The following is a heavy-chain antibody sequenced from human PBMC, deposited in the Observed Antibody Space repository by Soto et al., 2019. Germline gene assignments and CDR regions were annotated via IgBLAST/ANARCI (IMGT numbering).Heavy chain of an antibody. J-gene: IGHJ6*03. CDR1: GYTFTSYD. V-gene: IGHV1-8*01. CDR3: ARSGYSSSWYGYYYYYMDV. CDR2: MNPNSGNT. D-gene: IGHD6-13*01. Sequence: QVPLVQSGAEVKKPGASVKVSCKASGYTFTSYDINWVRQATGQGLEWMGWMNPNSGNTGYAQKFQGRVTMTRNTSISTAYMELSSLRSEDTAVYYCARSGYSSSWYGYYYYYMDVWGKGTTVTVSS.